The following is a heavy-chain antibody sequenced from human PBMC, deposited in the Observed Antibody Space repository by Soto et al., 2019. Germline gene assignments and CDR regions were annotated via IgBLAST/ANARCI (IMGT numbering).Heavy chain of an antibody. J-gene: IGHJ4*02. CDR1: GYTFTSYG. D-gene: IGHD4-17*01. CDR3: ARELSGDYLFDY. V-gene: IGHV1-18*01. CDR2: ISAYNGNT. Sequence: ASVKVSCKASGYTFTSYGISWVRQAPGQGLEWMGWISAYNGNTSYAQKLQGRVTMTTDTSTSTAYMELRSLRSDDTAVYYCARELSGDYLFDYWGQGTLVTVSS.